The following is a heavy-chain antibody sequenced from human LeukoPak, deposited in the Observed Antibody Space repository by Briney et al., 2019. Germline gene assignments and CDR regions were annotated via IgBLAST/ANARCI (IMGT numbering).Heavy chain of an antibody. CDR2: IYYSGST. CDR3: ARASRGHDY. V-gene: IGHV4-39*07. Sequence: SETLSLTCTVSGGSISSTSYYWGWIRQPPGKGLEWIGSIYYSGSTYYNPSLRSRVTISVDTSKNQFSLKLTSVTAADTAVYYCARASRGHDYWGQGTLVTVSS. J-gene: IGHJ4*02. D-gene: IGHD3-10*01. CDR1: GGSISSTSYY.